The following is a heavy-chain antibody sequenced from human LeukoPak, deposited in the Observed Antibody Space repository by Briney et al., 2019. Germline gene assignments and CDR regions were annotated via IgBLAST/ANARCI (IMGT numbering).Heavy chain of an antibody. CDR2: ISYDGSNK. J-gene: IGHJ4*02. V-gene: IGHV3-30*18. CDR3: AKDRRGGVVVPAAMALDY. D-gene: IGHD2-2*01. Sequence: PGGSLRLSCAASGFTFSSYGMHWVRQAPGKGLEWVAVISYDGSNKYYADSVKGRFTISRDNSKNSLYLQMNSLRAEDTALYYCAKDRRGGVVVPAAMALDYWGQGTLVTVSS. CDR1: GFTFSSYG.